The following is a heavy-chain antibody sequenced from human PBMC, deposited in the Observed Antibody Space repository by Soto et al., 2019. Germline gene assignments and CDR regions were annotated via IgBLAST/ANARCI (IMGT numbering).Heavy chain of an antibody. V-gene: IGHV4-30-4*01. CDR3: ARDVLYSTSRIDS. CDR2: IYYSGST. D-gene: IGHD6-6*01. Sequence: SETLSLTCTVSGGSISSGDYYWSWIRQPPGKGLEWIGYIYYSGSTYYTPSLRSRVTISVDTSKNQFSLKLSSVTAADTAVYYCARDVLYSTSRIDSWGQGILVTVSS. J-gene: IGHJ4*02. CDR1: GGSISSGDYY.